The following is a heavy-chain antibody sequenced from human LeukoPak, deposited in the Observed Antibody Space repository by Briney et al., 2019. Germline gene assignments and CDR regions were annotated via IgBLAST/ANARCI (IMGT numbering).Heavy chain of an antibody. CDR1: GYTFTDYY. J-gene: IGHJ6*03. CDR3: ARVPLGGSGSSYYYYMDV. D-gene: IGHD3-10*01. Sequence: ASVKVSCKASGYTFTDYYMHWVRQAPGQGLEWMGWINPNSGGTNYAQKFQGRVTMTRDTSISTAYMELSRLRSDDTAVYYCARVPLGGSGSSYYYYMDVWGKGTTVTISS. V-gene: IGHV1-2*02. CDR2: INPNSGGT.